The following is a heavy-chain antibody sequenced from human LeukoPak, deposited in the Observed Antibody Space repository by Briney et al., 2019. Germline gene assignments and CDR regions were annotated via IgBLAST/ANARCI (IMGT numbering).Heavy chain of an antibody. V-gene: IGHV4-34*01. Sequence: SETLSLTCAVCGGSFSRYYWSWIRQSPGKGLEWIADIDHRGDTNYNPSVKSRVTISVDTSKNQFSLKVRSLSAADTAVYYCARGATISETGYFDFWGQGTLVTVSS. J-gene: IGHJ4*03. CDR1: GGSFSRYY. CDR3: ARGATISETGYFDF. D-gene: IGHD5-24*01. CDR2: IDHRGDT.